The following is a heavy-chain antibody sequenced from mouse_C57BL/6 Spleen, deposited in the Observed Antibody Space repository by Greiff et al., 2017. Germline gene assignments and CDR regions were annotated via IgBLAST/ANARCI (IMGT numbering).Heavy chain of an antibody. CDR3: ARGGWLPLYAMDY. D-gene: IGHD2-3*01. V-gene: IGHV5-17*01. CDR2: ISSGSSTI. CDR1: GFTFSDYG. Sequence: EVQLQESGGGLVKPGGSLKLSCAASGFTFSDYGMHWVRQAPEKGLEWVAYISSGSSTIYYADTVKGRFTISRDNAKNTLFLQMTSLRSEDTAMYYCARGGWLPLYAMDYWGQGTSVTVSS. J-gene: IGHJ4*01.